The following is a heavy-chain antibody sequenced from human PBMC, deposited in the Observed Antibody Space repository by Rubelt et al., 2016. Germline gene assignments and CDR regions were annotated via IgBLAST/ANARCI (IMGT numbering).Heavy chain of an antibody. CDR2: INPSGST. Sequence: QVQLQQWGAGLLKPSETLSLTCAVYGGSFSGYYWSWIRQPPGKGLEWIGEINPSGSTNYNPSLKSRVTISVETSKNQFSLKLSSVTAADTAVYYCARGRRGSSSWLGRDYYGMDVWGQGTTVTVSS. CDR1: GGSFSGYY. D-gene: IGHD6-13*01. V-gene: IGHV4-34*01. J-gene: IGHJ6*02. CDR3: ARGRRGSSSWLGRDYYGMDV.